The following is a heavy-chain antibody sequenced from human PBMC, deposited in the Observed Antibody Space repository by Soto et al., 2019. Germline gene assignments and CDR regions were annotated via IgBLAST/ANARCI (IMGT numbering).Heavy chain of an antibody. CDR1: GYTLTELS. Sequence: ASVKVSCKVSGYTLTELSMHWVRQAPGKGLEWMGGFDPEDGETIYAQKFQGRVTMTEDTSTDTAYMELSSLRSEDTAVYYCATASLWFGEVGFDPWGQGTLVTVSS. CDR2: FDPEDGET. J-gene: IGHJ5*02. D-gene: IGHD3-10*01. CDR3: ATASLWFGEVGFDP. V-gene: IGHV1-24*01.